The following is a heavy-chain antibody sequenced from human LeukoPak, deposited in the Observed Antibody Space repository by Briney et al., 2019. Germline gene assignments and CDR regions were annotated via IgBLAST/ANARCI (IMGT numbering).Heavy chain of an antibody. Sequence: GGSLRLSCAASGFTLSTFDMNWVRQAPGKGLEWVSSISTSSRYIYYRDSVKGRFTISRDDAKNSLYLQMNSLRVEDTAVYYCARADCSGSTCYLRRSWFNPWGQGTLVTVSS. CDR2: ISTSSRYI. J-gene: IGHJ5*02. CDR3: ARADCSGSTCYLRRSWFNP. V-gene: IGHV3-21*01. D-gene: IGHD2-2*01. CDR1: GFTLSTFD.